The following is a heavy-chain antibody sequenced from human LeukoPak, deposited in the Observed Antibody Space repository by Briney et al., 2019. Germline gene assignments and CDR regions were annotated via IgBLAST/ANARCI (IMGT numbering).Heavy chain of an antibody. CDR3: ARDYYDFWSGTFQGYYYYMDV. Sequence: PGGSLRLSCAASGFTFSSYAMHWVRQAPGKGLEYVSAISSNGGSTYYANSVKGRFTISRDNSKNTLYLQMGSLRAEDMAVYYCARDYYDFWSGTFQGYYYYMDVWGKGTTVTVSS. V-gene: IGHV3-64*01. CDR2: ISSNGGST. CDR1: GFTFSSYA. D-gene: IGHD3-3*01. J-gene: IGHJ6*03.